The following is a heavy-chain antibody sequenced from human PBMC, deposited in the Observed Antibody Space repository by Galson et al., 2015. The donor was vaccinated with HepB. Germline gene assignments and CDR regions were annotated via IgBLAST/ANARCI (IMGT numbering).Heavy chain of an antibody. V-gene: IGHV1-8*01. CDR2: MTPNSGNT. CDR3: ARGPWQWQRISSVWFDP. D-gene: IGHD6-25*01. CDR1: GYTFTSYD. Sequence: SVNVSCKASGYTFTSYDINWARPAAGQGLEWMGWMTPNSGNTVYAQKFQGRVPMTRNTSIITLYMELRSLRSEDSAVYYCARGPWQWQRISSVWFDPWGQGTLVTVSS. J-gene: IGHJ5*02.